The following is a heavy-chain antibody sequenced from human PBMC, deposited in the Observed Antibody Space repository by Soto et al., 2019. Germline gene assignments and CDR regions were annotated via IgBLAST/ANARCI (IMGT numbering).Heavy chain of an antibody. CDR3: ARDRRYQLPLYGMDV. CDR2: INPYNANT. V-gene: IGHV1-18*04. CDR1: GYTFTNHG. Sequence: ASVKVSCKTSGYTFTNHGINWVRQAPGQGLEWMGWINPYNANTNYAQKLQGRVTMTTDTSTSTAYMELRSLRSDDTAVYYCARDRRYQLPLYGMDVWGQGTTVTVSS. D-gene: IGHD2-2*01. J-gene: IGHJ6*02.